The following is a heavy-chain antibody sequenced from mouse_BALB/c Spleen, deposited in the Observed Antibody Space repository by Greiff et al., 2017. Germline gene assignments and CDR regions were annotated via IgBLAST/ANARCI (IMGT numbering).Heavy chain of an antibody. V-gene: IGHV5-6-3*01. J-gene: IGHJ4*01. CDR3: ARAGYYYRYDPYAMDY. CDR1: GFTFSSYC. CDR2: INSNGGST. Sequence: EVHLVESGGGLVQPGGSLKLSCAASGFTFSSYCMSWVRPTPDKRLELVATINSNGGSTYYPDSVKGRITISRDNAKNTLYLQKNSLKSEDTAMYYGARAGYYYRYDPYAMDYWGQGTSVTVSS. D-gene: IGHD2-14*01.